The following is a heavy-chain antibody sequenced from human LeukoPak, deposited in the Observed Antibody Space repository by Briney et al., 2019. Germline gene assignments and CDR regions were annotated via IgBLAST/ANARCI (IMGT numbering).Heavy chain of an antibody. CDR3: AKDRYCSSTSCNDLFDY. Sequence: GGPLRLSCAASGFTFNSYAMSWVRQAPGKGLEWVSAISGSGGSTYYADSVKGRFTISRHNSENALYLQMNSLRAEDTAVYYCAKDRYCSSTSCNDLFDYWGQGTLVTVSS. CDR2: ISGSGGST. D-gene: IGHD2-2*01. J-gene: IGHJ4*02. V-gene: IGHV3-23*01. CDR1: GFTFNSYA.